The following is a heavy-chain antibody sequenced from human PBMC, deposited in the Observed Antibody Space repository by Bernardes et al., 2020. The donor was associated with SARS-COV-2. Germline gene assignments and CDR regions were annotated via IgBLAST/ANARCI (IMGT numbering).Heavy chain of an antibody. V-gene: IGHV3-48*03. Sequence: GGSLRLSCAASGFTFSSYEMNWVRQAPGKGLEWVSYISSSGSTIYYADSVKGRFTISRDNAKNSLYLQMNSLRAEDTAVYYCARLAAVAGFDYWGQGTLVTVSS. CDR1: GFTFSSYE. CDR3: ARLAAVAGFDY. D-gene: IGHD6-19*01. CDR2: ISSSGSTI. J-gene: IGHJ4*02.